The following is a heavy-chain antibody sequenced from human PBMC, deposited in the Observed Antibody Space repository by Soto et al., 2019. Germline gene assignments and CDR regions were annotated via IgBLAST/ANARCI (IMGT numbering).Heavy chain of an antibody. Sequence: EVQLVESGGGLVQPGGSLRLSCAASGLTFSSYWMHWVRQAPGKGLVWVSRINSDGSSTSYADSAKGRFTISRDNAKNTLYLQMNSPRDEDTAVYYCARRAAYSTLIDYWGQGTLVTVSS. CDR1: GLTFSSYW. V-gene: IGHV3-74*01. J-gene: IGHJ4*02. CDR2: INSDGSST. CDR3: ARRAAYSTLIDY. D-gene: IGHD6-25*01.